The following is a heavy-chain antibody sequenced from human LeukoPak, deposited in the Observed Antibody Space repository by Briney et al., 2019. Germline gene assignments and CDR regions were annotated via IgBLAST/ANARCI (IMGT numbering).Heavy chain of an antibody. V-gene: IGHV3-48*03. CDR2: ISSRGNTI. D-gene: IGHD3-16*01. CDR1: GFTFSSYE. CDR3: ARDRRIRGTYYYYGMDV. J-gene: IGHJ6*02. Sequence: GGPLRLSCAVSGFTFSSYEMNWVRQAPGKGLEWVSFISSRGNTIYYADSVKGRFTISRDNAKNSVYLQMNSLRAEDTAVYYCARDRRIRGTYYYYGMDVWGHGTTVTVSS.